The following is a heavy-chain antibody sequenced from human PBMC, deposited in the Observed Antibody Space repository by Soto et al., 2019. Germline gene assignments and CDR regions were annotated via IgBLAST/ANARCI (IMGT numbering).Heavy chain of an antibody. Sequence: EVQLVESGGGLVQPGGSLRLSCAASGFTFSNYWMHWVRQAPGKGLVWVSRISINGSSTGYADSVKGRFTISRDNAKNTLYLKMNSLRADDTAVYYCARTPKYCSSASCYVTAFDHWGQGTLVTVSS. CDR2: ISINGSST. CDR1: GFTFSNYW. J-gene: IGHJ4*02. D-gene: IGHD2-2*01. V-gene: IGHV3-74*01. CDR3: ARTPKYCSSASCYVTAFDH.